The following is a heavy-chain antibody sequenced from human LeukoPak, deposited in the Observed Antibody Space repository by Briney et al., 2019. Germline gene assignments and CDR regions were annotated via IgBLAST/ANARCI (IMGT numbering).Heavy chain of an antibody. CDR3: ASLNGIQLWSLDY. D-gene: IGHD5-18*01. J-gene: IGHJ4*02. Sequence: SETLSLTCAVYGGSFSGYYWSWIRQPPGKGLEWIGEINHSGSTNYNPSLKSRVAISVDTSKNQFSLKLSSVTAADTAVYYCASLNGIQLWSLDYWGQGTLVTVSS. V-gene: IGHV4-34*01. CDR2: INHSGST. CDR1: GGSFSGYY.